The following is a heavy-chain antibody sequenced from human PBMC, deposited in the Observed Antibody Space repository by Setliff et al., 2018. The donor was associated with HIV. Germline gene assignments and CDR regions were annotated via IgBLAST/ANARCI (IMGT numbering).Heavy chain of an antibody. D-gene: IGHD3-22*01. V-gene: IGHV4-59*08. J-gene: IGHJ5*02. CDR1: GGSISGSY. Sequence: SETLSLTCSVSGGSISGSYWSWIRQSPERRLEWIGYVYYTGSTHYNPSLKSRVTISVDTSKNQFSLKLSSVTAADTAVYYCARHPYYYDSSGYHAPNWFDPWGQGTLVTVSS. CDR2: VYYTGST. CDR3: ARHPYYYDSSGYHAPNWFDP.